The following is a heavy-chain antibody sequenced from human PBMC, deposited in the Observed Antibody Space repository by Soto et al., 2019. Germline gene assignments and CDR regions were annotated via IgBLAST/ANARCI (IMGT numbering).Heavy chain of an antibody. CDR2: IRSKAYGGTT. J-gene: IGHJ6*02. V-gene: IGHV3-49*03. D-gene: IGHD6-19*01. Sequence: EVQLVESGGGLVQPGRSLRLSCTTSGFSFGDYAMSWIRQAPGKGLEWVGFIRSKAYGGTTEYAASVKGRFIISRDDSESIAYLQMNSLKTEDTAVYHCTRDRQWLALPDYYYYGMDVWGQGTTVTVSS. CDR3: TRDRQWLALPDYYYYGMDV. CDR1: GFSFGDYA.